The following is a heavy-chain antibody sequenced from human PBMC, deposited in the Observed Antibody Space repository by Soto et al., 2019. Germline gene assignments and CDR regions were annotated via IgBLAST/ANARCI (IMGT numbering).Heavy chain of an antibody. CDR1: GFTFRSYG. CDR3: SRYVWGSAFDY. Sequence: QVQLVESGGGVVQPGRSLRLSCAASGFTFRSYGMYWVRQAPGKGLEWVAVISYDGSNKYYADSVKGRFTISRDNSKNTLYLQMNSLRAEDTAVYYCSRYVWGSAFDYWGQGTLVTVSS. D-gene: IGHD3-16*01. V-gene: IGHV3-30*03. CDR2: ISYDGSNK. J-gene: IGHJ4*02.